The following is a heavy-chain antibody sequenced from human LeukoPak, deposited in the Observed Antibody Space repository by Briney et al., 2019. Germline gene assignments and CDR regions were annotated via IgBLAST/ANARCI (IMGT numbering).Heavy chain of an antibody. CDR3: ARAMSGTGPFDY. CDR2: INPSAGST. J-gene: IGHJ4*02. Sequence: VKSSSKASQNPLPTSYMPWVRQPPGQGLKWMGIINPSAGSTSYAQKFQGRVTMTRDTSMSTVYMELSSLRSDDTAVFHCARAMSGTGPFDYWGQGTLVTVSS. V-gene: IGHV1-46*01. CDR1: QNPLPTSY. D-gene: IGHD6-13*01.